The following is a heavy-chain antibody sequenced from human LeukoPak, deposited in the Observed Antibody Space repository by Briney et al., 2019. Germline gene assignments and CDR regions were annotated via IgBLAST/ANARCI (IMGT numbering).Heavy chain of an antibody. Sequence: SQTLSLTCTVSGGSISSGGYYWSWIRQPPGKGLEWIGYIYHSGSTYYNPSLKSRVTISVDTSKNQFSLKLSSVTAADTAVYYCARRSIGSGSYRIYYFDYWGQGTLVTVSS. CDR3: ARRSIGSGSYRIYYFDY. CDR2: IYHSGST. J-gene: IGHJ4*02. CDR1: GGSISSGGYY. V-gene: IGHV4-30-2*02. D-gene: IGHD3-10*01.